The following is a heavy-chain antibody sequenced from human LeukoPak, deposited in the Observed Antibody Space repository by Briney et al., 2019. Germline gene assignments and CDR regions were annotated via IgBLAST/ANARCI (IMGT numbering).Heavy chain of an antibody. D-gene: IGHD5-24*01. CDR2: ISWNSGSI. CDR1: GFTFSGYA. CDR3: AKDREMATISSAWFDP. J-gene: IGHJ5*02. Sequence: PGGSLRLSCAVSGFTFSGYAMSWVRQAPGKGLEWVSGISWNSGSIGYADSVKGRFTISRDNAKNSLYLQMNSLRAEDTALYYCAKDREMATISSAWFDPWGQGTLVTVSS. V-gene: IGHV3-9*01.